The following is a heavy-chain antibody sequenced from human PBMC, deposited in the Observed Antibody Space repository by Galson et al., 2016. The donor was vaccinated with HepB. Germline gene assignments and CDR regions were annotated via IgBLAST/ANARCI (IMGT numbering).Heavy chain of an antibody. J-gene: IGHJ5*02. CDR3: ARQTCSSDSCYDNWFDP. D-gene: IGHD2-2*01. CDR1: GYRFMDYW. V-gene: IGHV5-51*01. CDR2: IYAGDSET. Sequence: QSGAEVKKPGESLKISCKGSGYRFMDYWTAWVRQMPGKGLELMGIIYAGDSETRYRPSFQGQVTISVDKSISAAYLQWSSLKASDSAIYYCARQTCSSDSCYDNWFDPWGQGTLVTVSS.